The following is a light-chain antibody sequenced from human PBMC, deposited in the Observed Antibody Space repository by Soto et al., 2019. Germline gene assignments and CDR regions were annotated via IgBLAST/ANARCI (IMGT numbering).Light chain of an antibody. V-gene: IGLV1-44*01. J-gene: IGLJ3*02. CDR2: SND. CDR3: PTWDDSPNVV. CDR1: SSNIGSNT. Sequence: QSVLTQSPSTSGTPGQRVSISCSGSSSNIGSNTVSWYQHVPGTAPKLLIYSNDQRPSAVPGRFSGSKSGSSASLAINGLLSEDGAYYYWPTWDDSPNVVFGGGPKRPVL.